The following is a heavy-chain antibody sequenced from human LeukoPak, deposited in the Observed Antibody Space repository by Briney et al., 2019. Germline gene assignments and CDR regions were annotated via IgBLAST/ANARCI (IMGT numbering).Heavy chain of an antibody. CDR1: VYTFTSYD. V-gene: IGHV1-8*01. CDR2: MNPNSGNT. CDR3: ARGMVRGVIIGYYYYYMDV. D-gene: IGHD3-10*01. J-gene: IGHJ6*03. Sequence: ASVKVSCKASVYTFTSYDINWVRQAPGQGLEWMGWMNPNSGNTGYAQKFQGRVTMTRNTSISTAYMELSSLRSEDTAVYYCARGMVRGVIIGYYYYYMDVWGKGTTVTISS.